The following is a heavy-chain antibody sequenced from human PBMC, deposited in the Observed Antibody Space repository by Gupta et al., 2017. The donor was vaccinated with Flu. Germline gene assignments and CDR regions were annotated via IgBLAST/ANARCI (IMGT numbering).Heavy chain of an antibody. CDR3: ARERRRFLEWSTPTITGINWFDP. CDR2: IYYSGST. CDR1: GGSISSGGYS. J-gene: IGHJ5*02. Sequence: QVQLQESGPGLVKPSQTLSLTCTVSGGSISSGGYSWSWIRQHPGKGLEWIGYIYYSGSTYYNPSLKSRVTISVDTSKNQFSLKLSSVTAADTAVYYCARERRRFLEWSTPTITGINWFDPWGQGTLVTVSS. D-gene: IGHD3-3*01. V-gene: IGHV4-31*03.